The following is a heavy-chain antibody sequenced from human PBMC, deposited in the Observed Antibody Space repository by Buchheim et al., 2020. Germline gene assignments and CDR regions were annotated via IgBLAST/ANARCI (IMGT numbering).Heavy chain of an antibody. CDR1: GFTFSSYS. CDR3: ARDFFEDDIVVVNKDAFDI. Sequence: EVQLVESGGGLVQPGGSLRLSCAASGFTFSSYSMNWVRQAPGKGLEWVSYISSSSSTIYYADSVKGRFTISRDNAKNSLYLQMNSLRAEDTAVYYCARDFFEDDIVVVNKDAFDIWGQGT. V-gene: IGHV3-48*04. D-gene: IGHD2-21*01. CDR2: ISSSSSTI. J-gene: IGHJ3*02.